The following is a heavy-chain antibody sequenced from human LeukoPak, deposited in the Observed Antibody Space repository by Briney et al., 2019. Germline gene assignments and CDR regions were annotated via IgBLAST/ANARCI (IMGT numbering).Heavy chain of an antibody. CDR3: ASGRQQLAD. CDR2: IYYSGST. CDR1: GGSISSSSYY. V-gene: IGHV4-39*07. Sequence: PSETLSLTCTVSGGSISSSSYYWGWIRQPPGKGLEWIGSIYYSGSTYYNPSLKSRVTISVDTSKNQFSLKLSSVTAADTAVYYCASGRQQLADWGQGTLVTVSS. D-gene: IGHD6-13*01. J-gene: IGHJ4*02.